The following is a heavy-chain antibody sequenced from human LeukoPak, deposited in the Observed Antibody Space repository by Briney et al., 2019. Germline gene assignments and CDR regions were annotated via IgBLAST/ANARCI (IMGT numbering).Heavy chain of an antibody. J-gene: IGHJ4*02. D-gene: IGHD3-10*01. CDR3: ARASITMARGELVFYFDY. V-gene: IGHV3-48*04. CDR2: ISSSSSTR. Sequence: GGPVSLSCAASGFTFSSYSMNWIRQAPGKGLEWVSYISSSSSTRYYADSVKGRFTISRDNAKNSLYLQINSLRAEDTAVYYCARASITMARGELVFYFDYWGQGTLVTVSS. CDR1: GFTFSSYS.